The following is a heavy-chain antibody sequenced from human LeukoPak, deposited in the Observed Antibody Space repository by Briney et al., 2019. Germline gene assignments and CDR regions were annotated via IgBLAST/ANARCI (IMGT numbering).Heavy chain of an antibody. D-gene: IGHD2-15*01. V-gene: IGHV1-2*02. J-gene: IGHJ4*02. CDR1: GYTFTGYY. CDR2: INPNSGDT. CDR3: ARVYSIRSFDY. Sequence: ASVKVSCKAPGYTFTGYYMHWVRQAPGQGLEWMGWINPNSGDTNCAQKFQGRVTMTRDTSINTAYMELTRLTSDDTAVYYCARVYSIRSFDYWGQGTLVTVSS.